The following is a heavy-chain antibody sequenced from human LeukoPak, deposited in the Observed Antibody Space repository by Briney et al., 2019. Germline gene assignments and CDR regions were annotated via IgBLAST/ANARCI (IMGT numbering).Heavy chain of an antibody. CDR2: IHPGNSEV. J-gene: IGHJ5*02. CDR1: GYTFSTYW. CDR3: ARHTGRPQAGWFDP. D-gene: IGHD3-10*01. V-gene: IGHV5-51*01. Sequence: GESLKISCKDSGYTFSTYWVAWVRQMPGKGLEYMGIIHPGNSEVRYSPAFQGQVTISADKSLSTAYLQWTSLKASDTAMYYCARHTGRPQAGWFDPWGQGTLVTVSS.